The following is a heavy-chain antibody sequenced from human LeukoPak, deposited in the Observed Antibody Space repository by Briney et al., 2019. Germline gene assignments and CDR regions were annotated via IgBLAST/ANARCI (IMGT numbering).Heavy chain of an antibody. D-gene: IGHD6-6*01. CDR1: GDTFTSYY. CDR3: ARDRNSGSSLDI. V-gene: IGHV1-46*01. CDR2: ISPSGTST. Sequence: GASVKVSCKASGDTFTSYYMHWVRQAPGQGLEWMGIISPSGTSTNYAQNFQGRVTMTRDTSISTAYMELSSLKSDDTAVYYCARDRNSGSSLDIWGQGTMLTVSS. J-gene: IGHJ3*02.